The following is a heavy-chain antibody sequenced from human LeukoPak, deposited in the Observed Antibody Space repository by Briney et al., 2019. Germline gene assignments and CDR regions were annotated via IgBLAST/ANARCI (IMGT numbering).Heavy chain of an antibody. CDR3: ATGGITIFGVVTYFDY. Sequence: ASVKVSCKVSGYTLTELSMHWVRQAPGKGLEWMGGFDPEDGETIYAQKFQGRVTMTEVTSTDTAYMELSSLRSEDTAVYYCATGGITIFGVVTYFDYWGQGTLVTVSS. J-gene: IGHJ4*02. V-gene: IGHV1-24*01. CDR2: FDPEDGET. D-gene: IGHD3-3*01. CDR1: GYTLTELS.